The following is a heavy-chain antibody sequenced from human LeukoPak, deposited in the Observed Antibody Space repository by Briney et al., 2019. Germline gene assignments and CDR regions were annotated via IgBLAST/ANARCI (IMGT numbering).Heavy chain of an antibody. CDR1: GGSFSGYY. D-gene: IGHD1-26*01. V-gene: IGHV4-34*01. CDR2: TNHSGST. CDR3: ARGRWSYYAFDI. J-gene: IGHJ3*02. Sequence: SETLSLTCAVYGGSFSGYYWSWIRQPPGKGLEWIGETNHSGSTNYNPSLKSRVTISVDTSKNQFSLKLSSVTAADTAVYYCARGRWSYYAFDIWGQGTMVTVSS.